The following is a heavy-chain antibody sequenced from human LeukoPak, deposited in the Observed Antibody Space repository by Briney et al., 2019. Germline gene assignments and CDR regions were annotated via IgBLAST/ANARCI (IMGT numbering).Heavy chain of an antibody. CDR2: IYYSGST. J-gene: IGHJ4*02. CDR3: ARDYYYDSSGYFRD. V-gene: IGHV4-59*01. Sequence: SETLSFTCTVSGGSISSYYWSWIRQPPGKGLEWIGYIYYSGSTNYNPSLKSRVSISVDTSKNQFSLKLSSVTAADTAVYYCARDYYYDSSGYFRDWGQGTLVTVSS. CDR1: GGSISSYY. D-gene: IGHD3-22*01.